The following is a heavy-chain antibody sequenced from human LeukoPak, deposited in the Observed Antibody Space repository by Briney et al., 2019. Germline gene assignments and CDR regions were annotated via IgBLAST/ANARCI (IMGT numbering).Heavy chain of an antibody. CDR1: GFSFSTSG. V-gene: IGHV3-30*02. D-gene: IGHD7-27*01. Sequence: GGSLRLSCAASGFSFSTSGMHWIRQAPGKGLEWVAFIQSDGGNEYYADSVKGRFTISRDNSKNTVHLQMNSLRAEDTAMYYCVRDGAHWDLDYWGQGTLVTVSS. J-gene: IGHJ4*02. CDR3: VRDGAHWDLDY. CDR2: IQSDGGNE.